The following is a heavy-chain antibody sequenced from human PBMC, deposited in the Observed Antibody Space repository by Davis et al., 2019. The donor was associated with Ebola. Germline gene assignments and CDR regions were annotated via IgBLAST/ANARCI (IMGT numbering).Heavy chain of an antibody. CDR3: ARAQFPTTSDH. J-gene: IGHJ4*02. D-gene: IGHD1-1*01. CDR2: ISGSSGKT. CDR1: GYTFTTFG. V-gene: IGHV1-18*01. Sequence: AASVKVSCKASGYTFTTFGISWVRQAPGQGLEWVGWISGSSGKTNYAQNVQGRVIMTSDTATTTAYMEVGSLRSDDTAVYYCARAQFPTTSDHWGQGTLVTVPS.